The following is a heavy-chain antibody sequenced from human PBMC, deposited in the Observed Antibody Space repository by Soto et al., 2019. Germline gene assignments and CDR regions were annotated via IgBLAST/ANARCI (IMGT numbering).Heavy chain of an antibody. J-gene: IGHJ4*02. CDR1: GVSISSYH. CDR2: VSYRGST. Sequence: SETLSLTCTVSGVSISSYHWNWIRQPPGKGLEWIGYVSYRGSTKYNPSLKSRVTISVDTSKNQFSLKLRSVTAADTAVYYCARGPTVNTDYWGQGTLVTVSS. D-gene: IGHD4-17*01. V-gene: IGHV4-59*01. CDR3: ARGPTVNTDY.